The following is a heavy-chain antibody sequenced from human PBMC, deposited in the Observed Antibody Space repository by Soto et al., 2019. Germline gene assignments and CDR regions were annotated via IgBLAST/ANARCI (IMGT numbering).Heavy chain of an antibody. D-gene: IGHD1-26*01. J-gene: IGHJ4*02. CDR1: GFTFSSYS. CDR2: ISSSSSYI. V-gene: IGHV3-21*01. CDR3: AREGTYSGTGGSDY. Sequence: GGSLRLSCAASGFTFSSYSMNWVRQAPGKGLEWVSSISSSSSYIYYADSVKGRFTISRDNAKNSLYLQMNSLRAEDTAVYYCAREGTYSGTGGSDYWGQGTLVTVSS.